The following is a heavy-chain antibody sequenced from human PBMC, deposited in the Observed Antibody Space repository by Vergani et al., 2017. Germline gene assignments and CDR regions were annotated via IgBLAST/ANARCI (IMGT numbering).Heavy chain of an antibody. J-gene: IGHJ6*02. Sequence: QVQLVQSGAEVKKPGSSVKVSCKASGGTFSSYAISWVRQAPGQGLEWMGGIIPIFGTANYAQKFQGRVTITADESTSTAYMELSSLRSEDTAVYYGARSRGGGSNYDRVYYYGMDVWGQGTTVTVSS. CDR1: GGTFSSYA. D-gene: IGHD3-22*01. CDR3: ARSRGGGSNYDRVYYYGMDV. CDR2: IIPIFGTA. V-gene: IGHV1-69*12.